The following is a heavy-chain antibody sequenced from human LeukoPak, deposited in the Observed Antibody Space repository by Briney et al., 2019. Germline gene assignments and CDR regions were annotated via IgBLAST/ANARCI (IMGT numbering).Heavy chain of an antibody. J-gene: IGHJ3*02. D-gene: IGHD3-3*01. Sequence: SVKVSCKASGGTFSSYAISWVRQAPGQGLEWMGGIIPIFGTANYAQKFQGRVTITADESTSTAYMELSSLRSEDTAVYYCARDPVPITIFGVVIPLHAFDIWGQGTMVTVSS. CDR2: IIPIFGTA. V-gene: IGHV1-69*13. CDR1: GGTFSSYA. CDR3: ARDPVPITIFGVVIPLHAFDI.